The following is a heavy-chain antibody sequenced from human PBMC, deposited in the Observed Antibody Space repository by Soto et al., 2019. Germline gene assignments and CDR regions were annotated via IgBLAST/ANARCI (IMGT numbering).Heavy chain of an antibody. D-gene: IGHD6-13*01. CDR2: IWYDGTNK. J-gene: IGHJ4*02. CDR1: GFTFSTYG. Sequence: QVQLVESGGGVVQPGRSLRLSCAASGFTFSTYGMHWVRQAPGKGLERVAVIWYDGTNKYYADSVKGRFTISRDNSKNTLYLQLNSLRAEDTAVYYCARPSEQLEYYFDYGGQGTLVTVSS. CDR3: ARPSEQLEYYFDY. V-gene: IGHV3-33*01.